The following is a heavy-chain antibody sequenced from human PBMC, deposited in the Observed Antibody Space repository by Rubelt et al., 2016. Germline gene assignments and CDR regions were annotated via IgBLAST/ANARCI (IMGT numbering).Heavy chain of an antibody. CDR2: ISGSGGST. V-gene: IGHV3-23*01. J-gene: IGHJ6*02. Sequence: TSYAMSWVRQAPGKGLEWVSGISGSGGSTFYADSVKGRFTISRDNSENTVYLQMNSLRAEDTAVYFCAKLLNPTTWRAVSATDDYYGLDVWGQGTTVTVSS. D-gene: IGHD6-19*01. CDR1: TSYA. CDR3: AKLLNPTTWRAVSATDDYYGLDV.